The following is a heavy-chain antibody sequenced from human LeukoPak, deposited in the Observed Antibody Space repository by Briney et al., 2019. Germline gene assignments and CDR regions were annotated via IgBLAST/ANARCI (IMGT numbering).Heavy chain of an antibody. CDR1: GFSLSTTGVG. J-gene: IGHJ5*02. CDR3: AQSDYESWFDP. Sequence: SGPTLVKPTQTLTLTCTFSGFSLSTTGVGVGWTRQPPGKALEWLAVIYWNDHKRYSPSLNNRLTITKDTSKNQVVLTVSNMDPVDTATYYCAQSDYESWFDPWGQGTLVTVSS. CDR2: IYWNDHK. V-gene: IGHV2-5*01. D-gene: IGHD4-17*01.